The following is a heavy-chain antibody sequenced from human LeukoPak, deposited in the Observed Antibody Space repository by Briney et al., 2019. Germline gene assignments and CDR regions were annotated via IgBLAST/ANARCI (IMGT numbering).Heavy chain of an antibody. V-gene: IGHV1-18*01. D-gene: IGHD3-22*01. CDR1: GYTFTSYG. CDR2: ISAYNGNT. CDR3: ARVGYYYDSSGYYGD. Sequence: ASVKVSCKASGYTFTSYGISWVRQAPGQGLEWMGWISAYNGNTNYAQKLQGRVTMTTDTSTSTAYMELRSLRSDDTAVYYCARVGYYYDSSGYYGDWGQGTLVTVSS. J-gene: IGHJ4*02.